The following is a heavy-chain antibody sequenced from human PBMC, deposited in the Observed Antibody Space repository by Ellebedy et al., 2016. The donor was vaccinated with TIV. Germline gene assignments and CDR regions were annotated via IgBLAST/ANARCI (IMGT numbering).Heavy chain of an antibody. D-gene: IGHD1-1*01. V-gene: IGHV1-69*02. CDR1: AYSLTSAY. Sequence: AASVKVSCKASAYSLTSAYVVWVRQAPGQGLEWMGRIIPILGIANYAQKFQGRVTITADKSTSIAYMELSSLRSEDTAVYYCAAGNDGGWFDPWGQGTLVTVSS. CDR3: AAGNDGGWFDP. CDR2: IIPILGIA. J-gene: IGHJ5*02.